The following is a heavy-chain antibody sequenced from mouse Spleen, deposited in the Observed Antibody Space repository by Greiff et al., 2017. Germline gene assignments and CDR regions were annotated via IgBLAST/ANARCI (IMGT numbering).Heavy chain of an antibody. Sequence: VQLQQPGAELVKPGASVKMSCKASGYTFTSYWITWVKQRPGQGLEWIGDIYPGSGSTNYNEKFKSKATLTVDTSSSTAYMQLSSLTSEDSAVYYCASPIYYGNHGGFAYWGQGTLVTVSA. D-gene: IGHD2-1*01. CDR3: ASPIYYGNHGGFAY. J-gene: IGHJ3*01. CDR2: IYPGSGST. V-gene: IGHV1-55*01. CDR1: GYTFTSYW.